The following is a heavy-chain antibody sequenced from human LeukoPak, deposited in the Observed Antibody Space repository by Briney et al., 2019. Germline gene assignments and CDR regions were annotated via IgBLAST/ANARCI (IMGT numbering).Heavy chain of an antibody. Sequence: SGTLSLTCGVSGGSISNTNWWSWVRQPPGQGLEWIGEISLTGLTHYNPSLESRVTVPLDKSKNQLSLNLTSVTAADTAVYYCSRENGAFSPFGYWGQGTLVTVLS. J-gene: IGHJ4*02. D-gene: IGHD2-8*01. CDR2: ISLTGLT. V-gene: IGHV4-4*02. CDR3: SRENGAFSPFGY. CDR1: GGSISNTNW.